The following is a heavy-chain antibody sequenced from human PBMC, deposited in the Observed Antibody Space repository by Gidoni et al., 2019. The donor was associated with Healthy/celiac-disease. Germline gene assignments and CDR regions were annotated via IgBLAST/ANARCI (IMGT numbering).Heavy chain of an antibody. CDR2: IYYSGST. J-gene: IGHJ4*02. CDR1: GGSISSSSYY. D-gene: IGHD5-12*01. CDR3: ARPEGYSGYDAPFDY. Sequence: QLQLQESGPGLVKPSETLSLTCTVSGGSISSSSYYWGWIRQPPGKGLEWIGSIYYSGSTYYNPSLKSRVTISVDTSKNQFSLKLSSVTAADTAVYYCARPEGYSGYDAPFDYWGQGTLVTVSS. V-gene: IGHV4-39*01.